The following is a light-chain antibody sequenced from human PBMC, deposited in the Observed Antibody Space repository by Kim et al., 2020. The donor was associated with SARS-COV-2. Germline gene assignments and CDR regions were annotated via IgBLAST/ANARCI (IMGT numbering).Light chain of an antibody. CDR3: QQYNNRPSLT. J-gene: IGKJ1*01. CDR2: CAS. V-gene: IGKV3-15*01. Sequence: FPGERATPSCRATQSVISSLAWYQQKPGQPPRLLIYCASTRATGIPARFSGSGSGTEFTLTISSLQSEDFAVYYCQQYNNRPSLTFGQGTKVDIK. CDR1: QSVISS.